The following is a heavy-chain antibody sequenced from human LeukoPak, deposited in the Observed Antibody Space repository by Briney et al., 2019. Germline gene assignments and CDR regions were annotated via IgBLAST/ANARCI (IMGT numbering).Heavy chain of an antibody. Sequence: GESLRLSCAASGFIFSDYILDWVRQAPGKGLEWVGRIRRGSNGNTTEYAASVKGRFIISRDDSKSSLYLTMNSMNTEATAVYHCARDGGDAIYSAFDIWGQGTMVTVSS. CDR3: ARDGGDAIYSAFDI. CDR2: IRRGSNGNTT. CDR1: GFIFSDYI. J-gene: IGHJ3*02. D-gene: IGHD3-16*01. V-gene: IGHV3-72*01.